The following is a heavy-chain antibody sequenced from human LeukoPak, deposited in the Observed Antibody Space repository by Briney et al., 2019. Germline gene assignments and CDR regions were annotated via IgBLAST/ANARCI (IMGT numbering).Heavy chain of an antibody. Sequence: SETLSLTCTVSGGSISSYYWSWIRQPPGKGLEWIGYIYYSGSTNYNPSLKSRVTISVDTSKNQFSLKLSSVTAADTAVYYCARGVISGYDGKIDYWGQGTLVTVSS. V-gene: IGHV4-59*01. J-gene: IGHJ4*02. D-gene: IGHD5-12*01. CDR1: GGSISSYY. CDR2: IYYSGST. CDR3: ARGVISGYDGKIDY.